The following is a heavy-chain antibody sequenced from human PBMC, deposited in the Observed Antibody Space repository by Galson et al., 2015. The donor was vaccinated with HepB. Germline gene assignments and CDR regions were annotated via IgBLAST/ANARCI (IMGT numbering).Heavy chain of an antibody. D-gene: IGHD5-12*01. V-gene: IGHV3-13*01. Sequence: SLRLSCAASGFTFSSYDMHWVRQATGKGLEWVSAIGTAGDTYYPGSVKGRFTISRENAKNSLYLQMNSLRAGDTAVYYCARGPYSDYAGGGYYYYGMDVWGQGTTVTVSS. CDR3: ARGPYSDYAGGGYYYYGMDV. CDR2: IGTAGDT. CDR1: GFTFSSYD. J-gene: IGHJ6*02.